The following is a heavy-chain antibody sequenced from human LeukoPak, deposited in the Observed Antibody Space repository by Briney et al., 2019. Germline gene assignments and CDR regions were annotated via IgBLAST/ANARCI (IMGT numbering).Heavy chain of an antibody. D-gene: IGHD5-12*01. CDR3: ARGERGSLQTPDY. Sequence: GGSLRLSCAASGFTVSSNYMSWVRQAPGKGLEWVSVIYSGGSTYYADSVKGRFTISRDNSKNTLYLQMNSLRAEDTAVYYCARGERGSLQTPDYWGQGTLVTVSS. V-gene: IGHV3-53*01. CDR2: IYSGGST. J-gene: IGHJ4*02. CDR1: GFTVSSNY.